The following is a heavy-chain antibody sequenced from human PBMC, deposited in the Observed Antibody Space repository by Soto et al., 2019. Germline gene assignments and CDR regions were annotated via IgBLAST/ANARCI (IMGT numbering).Heavy chain of an antibody. D-gene: IGHD3-3*01. CDR2: IYPGDSDT. CDR3: ARHWSYYDFWSGSPYSDAFDI. Sequence: GESLKISCKGSGYSFTSYWMGWVRQMPGKGLEWMGIIYPGDSDTRYSPSFQGQVTISADKSISTAYLQWSSLKASDTAMYYCARHWSYYDFWSGSPYSDAFDIWGQGTMVTVSS. V-gene: IGHV5-51*01. J-gene: IGHJ3*02. CDR1: GYSFTSYW.